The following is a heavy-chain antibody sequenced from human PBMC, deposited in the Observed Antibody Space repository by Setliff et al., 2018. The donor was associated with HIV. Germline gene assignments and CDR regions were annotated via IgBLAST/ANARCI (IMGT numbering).Heavy chain of an antibody. CDR3: ARHQVIPTVIGAFDI. CDR1: GGSISSSSYY. V-gene: IGHV4-39*01. J-gene: IGHJ3*02. D-gene: IGHD3-16*02. CDR2: LYYGGTT. Sequence: SETLSLTCTVSGGSISSSSYYWGWIRQPPGKGLEWIGSLYYGGTTYYNPSLKSRVTISVDTSKNHFSLKLSSVTAADTAVYYCARHQVIPTVIGAFDIWGQGTAVTVSS.